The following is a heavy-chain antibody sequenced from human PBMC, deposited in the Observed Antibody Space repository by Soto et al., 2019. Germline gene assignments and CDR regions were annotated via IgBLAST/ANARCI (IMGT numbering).Heavy chain of an antibody. CDR2: IIPVFGKP. V-gene: IGHV1-69*18. J-gene: IGHJ4*02. CDR1: GGTFNTYG. Sequence: QVQLVQSGAEVKKPGSSVKVSCMTFGGTFNTYGISWVRQAPGQGLEWMGRIIPVFGKPKYTQKLQGRVTISADESTSTAYMELRRLRSYDTTIYYCARDRFLYGDYPSFGMWSQGTLVTVSS. CDR3: ARDRFLYGDYPSFGM. D-gene: IGHD4-17*01.